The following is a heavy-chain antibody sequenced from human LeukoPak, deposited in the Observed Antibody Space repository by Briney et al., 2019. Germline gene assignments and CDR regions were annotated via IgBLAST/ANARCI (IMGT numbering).Heavy chain of an antibody. V-gene: IGHV4-4*07. D-gene: IGHD3-22*01. CDR3: AREGSVYESSGYLTMTYYYYGMDV. CDR2: IYTSGST. Sequence: SETLSLTCTVSGGSISSYYWSWIRQPAGKGLEWIGRIYTSGSTNYNPSLKSRVTMSVDTSKNQFSLKLSSVTAADTAVYYCAREGSVYESSGYLTMTYYYYGMDVWGQGTTVTVSS. CDR1: GGSISSYY. J-gene: IGHJ6*02.